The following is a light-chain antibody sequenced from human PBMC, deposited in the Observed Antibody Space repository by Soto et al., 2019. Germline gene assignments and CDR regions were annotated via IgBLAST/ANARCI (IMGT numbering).Light chain of an antibody. V-gene: IGLV2-23*02. Sequence: QSVLTQPVSVSGSPGQSITISCTGASSDVGSYNLVSWYQQHPGKAPKLMIFEVSKRPSGVSNRFSGSKSGNTASLTISGLQAEDEAEYYCCSYATGSTYFFGTGTKVTV. J-gene: IGLJ1*01. CDR2: EVS. CDR1: SSDVGSYNL. CDR3: CSYATGSTYF.